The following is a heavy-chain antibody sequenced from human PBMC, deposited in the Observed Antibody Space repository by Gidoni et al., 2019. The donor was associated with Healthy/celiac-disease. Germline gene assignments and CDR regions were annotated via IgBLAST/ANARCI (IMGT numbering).Heavy chain of an antibody. D-gene: IGHD3-3*01. Sequence: QVQLQESGPELVKPSTTLSLTCPVSGGSLSSGSYYWSWIRQPAGKALEWIVRIYTSGSTNYNPSLTSRVTISLDTSKNQFSLKLSSVTAADTAVYYCSRVVLRFLGNWFDPWGQGTLLTVSS. CDR2: IYTSGST. CDR1: GGSLSSGSYY. V-gene: IGHV4-61*02. J-gene: IGHJ5*02. CDR3: SRVVLRFLGNWFDP.